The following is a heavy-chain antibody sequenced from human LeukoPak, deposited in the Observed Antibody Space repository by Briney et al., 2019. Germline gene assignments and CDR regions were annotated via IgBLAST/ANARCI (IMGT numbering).Heavy chain of an antibody. J-gene: IGHJ4*02. V-gene: IGHV3-23*01. CDR2: ISGSGAST. CDR1: GFTFSTSA. D-gene: IGHD6-25*01. Sequence: PGGSLRLSCAASGFTFSTSAMSWVRRAPGKGLEWVSAISGSGASTYSADSVKGRFTISRDNSKNTLYLQINSLRAEDTAVYHCAKGVSGYVPGYWGQGTLVTVSS. CDR3: AKGVSGYVPGY.